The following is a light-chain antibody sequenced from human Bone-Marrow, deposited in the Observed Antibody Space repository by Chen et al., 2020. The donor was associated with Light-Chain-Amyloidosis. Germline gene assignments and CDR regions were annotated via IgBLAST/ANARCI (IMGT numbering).Light chain of an antibody. CDR3: SSYTTSTTWV. CDR1: SSDIGGYNF. J-gene: IGLJ3*02. Sequence: QSALTQPASGSGSPGHSIAISCTGASSDIGGYNFVSWYQQHSGKAPKLILYEVSNRPSGVSSRFSDSKSGDTASLTISGLQPEDEADYYCSSYTTSTTWVFGGGTKLTVL. CDR2: EVS. V-gene: IGLV2-14*01.